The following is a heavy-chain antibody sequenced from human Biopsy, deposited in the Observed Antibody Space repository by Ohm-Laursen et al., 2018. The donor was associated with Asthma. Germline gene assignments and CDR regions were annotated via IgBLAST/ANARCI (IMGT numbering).Heavy chain of an antibody. CDR1: GGSLRGYV. D-gene: IGHD3-3*01. CDR2: STQGGGT. Sequence: GTLSLTCAVYGGSLRGYVWTWIRQPPGKGLEWIGESTQGGGTTFNPSLKSRVTISIDLSKSQLSLKVRSVTAADTAVYYCARGPEWNGLDVWGQGTTVTVSS. CDR3: ARGPEWNGLDV. V-gene: IGHV4-34*01. J-gene: IGHJ6*02.